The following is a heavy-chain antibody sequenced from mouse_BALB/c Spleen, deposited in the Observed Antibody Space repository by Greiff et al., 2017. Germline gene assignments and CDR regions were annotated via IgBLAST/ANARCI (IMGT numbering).Heavy chain of an antibody. CDR1: GFTFSSYA. V-gene: IGHV5-6-5*01. D-gene: IGHD2-1*01. CDR2: ISSGGST. J-gene: IGHJ4*01. CDR3: ARGPYGNYGMDY. Sequence: DVMLVESGGGLVKPGGSLKLSCAASGFTFSSYAMSWVRQTPEKRLEWVASISSGGSTYYPDSVKGRFTISRDNARNILYLQMSSLRSEDTAMYYCARGPYGNYGMDYWGQGTSVTVSS.